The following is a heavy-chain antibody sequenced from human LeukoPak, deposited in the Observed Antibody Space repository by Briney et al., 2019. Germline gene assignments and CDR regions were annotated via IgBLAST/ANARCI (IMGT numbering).Heavy chain of an antibody. D-gene: IGHD3-10*01. Sequence: GGSLRLSCAASGFTFSSYGMSWVRQAPGKGLEWVSAISGSGGSTYYADSLKGRFTISRDNSKNTLYLQMNSLRAEDTAVYYCATTALLLWFGELPFDYWGQGTLVTVSS. J-gene: IGHJ4*02. CDR2: ISGSGGST. V-gene: IGHV3-23*01. CDR1: GFTFSSYG. CDR3: ATTALLLWFGELPFDY.